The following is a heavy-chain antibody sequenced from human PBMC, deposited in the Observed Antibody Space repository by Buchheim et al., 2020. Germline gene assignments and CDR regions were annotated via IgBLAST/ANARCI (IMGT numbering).Heavy chain of an antibody. CDR1: GFTFSSYA. D-gene: IGHD3-22*01. V-gene: IGHV3-23*01. CDR2: ISGSGGST. J-gene: IGHJ3*02. CDR3: AKSTSDITMIVVVITAYAFDI. Sequence: EVQLLESGGGLVQPGGSLRLSCAASGFTFSSYAMSWVRQAPGKGLEWASAISGSGGSTYYADSVKGRFTISRDNSKNTLYLQMNSLRAEDTAVYYCAKSTSDITMIVVVITAYAFDIWGQGT.